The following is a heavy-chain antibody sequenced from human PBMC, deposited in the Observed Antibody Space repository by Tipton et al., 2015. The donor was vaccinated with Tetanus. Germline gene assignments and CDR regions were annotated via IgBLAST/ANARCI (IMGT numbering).Heavy chain of an antibody. CDR2: IWYDGSNK. D-gene: IGHD1-26*01. CDR1: GFTFSSYG. Sequence: SLRLSCAAPGFTFSSYGMHWVRQAPGKGLEWVAVIWYDGSNKYYADSVKGRFTISRDNSKNTLYLQMNSLRAEDTAVYYCARGSGSYDEEYYFDYWGQGTLVTVSS. V-gene: IGHV3-33*01. J-gene: IGHJ4*02. CDR3: ARGSGSYDEEYYFDY.